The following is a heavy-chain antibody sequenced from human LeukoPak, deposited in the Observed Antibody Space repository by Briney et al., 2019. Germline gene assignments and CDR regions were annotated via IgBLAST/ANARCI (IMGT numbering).Heavy chain of an antibody. J-gene: IGHJ4*02. V-gene: IGHV3-30*18. CDR2: ISYDGSNK. CDR1: GFTFSSYG. D-gene: IGHD3-9*01. CDR3: AKGHYFDWLSGIDY. Sequence: GGSLRLSCAASGFTFSSYGMHWVRQAPGKGLEWVAVISYDGSNKYYADSVKGRFTISRDNSKNTLYLQMNSLRAEDTAVYYCAKGHYFDWLSGIDYWGQGTLVTVSS.